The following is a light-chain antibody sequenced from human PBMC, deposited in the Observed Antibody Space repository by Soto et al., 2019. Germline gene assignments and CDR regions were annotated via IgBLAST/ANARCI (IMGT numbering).Light chain of an antibody. CDR2: DNN. J-gene: IGLJ2*01. CDR1: SSNIGSNY. CDR3: GTWDSSLPVSVV. Sequence: QSALTRPPSVSAAPGEKVSISCSGGSSNIGSNYVSWYQQLPGAAPKLLIYDNNKRPSGIPDRFSGSTSGTSATLGITGLQTGDEADYYCGTWDSSLPVSVVFGGGTKLTVL. V-gene: IGLV1-51*01.